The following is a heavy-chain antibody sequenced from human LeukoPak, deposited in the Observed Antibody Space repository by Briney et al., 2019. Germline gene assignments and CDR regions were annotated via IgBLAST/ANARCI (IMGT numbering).Heavy chain of an antibody. J-gene: IGHJ4*02. Sequence: GRSLRLSCTVSVLTHSRYRTPSLRQAPGKGLEWVAVIWSDGSNQYYADSVKGRFTISSDNFKNTVSLQINILRAEDTALYYCANDAHRGFDYSNSLEHWGQGSLVTVSS. CDR1: VLTHSRYR. CDR2: IWSDGSNQ. CDR3: ANDAHRGFDYSNSLEH. V-gene: IGHV3-33*06. D-gene: IGHD4-11*01.